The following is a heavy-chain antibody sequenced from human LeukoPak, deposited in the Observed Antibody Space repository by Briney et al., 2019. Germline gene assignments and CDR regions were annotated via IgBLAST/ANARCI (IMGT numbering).Heavy chain of an antibody. CDR2: IYHSGST. V-gene: IGHV4-38-2*01. CDR3: ARTQYSSSRLDY. J-gene: IGHJ4*02. D-gene: IGHD6-13*01. CDR1: GYSFSRGYY. Sequence: PSETLSLTCAVSGYSFSRGYYWGWIRQPPGKGLGWIGSIYHSGSTFYNPSLKSRVTISVDTSKNQFSLKLTSVTAADTAVYYCARTQYSSSRLDYWGQGTLVTVSS.